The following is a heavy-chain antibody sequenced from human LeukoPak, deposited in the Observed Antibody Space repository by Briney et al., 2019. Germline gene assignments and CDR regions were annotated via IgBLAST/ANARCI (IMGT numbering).Heavy chain of an antibody. Sequence: GGSLRLSCAVFGFTVSNNYMNWVRQAPGKGLEWVSVISGSGGSTYYADSVKGRFTISRDNSKNTLYLQMNSLRAEDTAVYYCAKSIEYSYGRGYFDYWGQGTLVTVSS. D-gene: IGHD5-18*01. CDR3: AKSIEYSYGRGYFDY. CDR2: ISGSGGST. CDR1: GFTVSNNY. J-gene: IGHJ4*02. V-gene: IGHV3-23*01.